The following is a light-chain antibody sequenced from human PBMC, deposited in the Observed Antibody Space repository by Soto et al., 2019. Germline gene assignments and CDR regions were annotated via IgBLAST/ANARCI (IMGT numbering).Light chain of an antibody. Sequence: EIVMTQSPATLSVSPGERATLSCSSSQSVSSNLAWYQQKPGQAPRLLIYGASSRATGIPDRFSGSGSGTDFTLTISRLEPEDFAVYYCQQYGSSPYTFGQGTKVDI. J-gene: IGKJ2*01. CDR2: GAS. CDR3: QQYGSSPYT. V-gene: IGKV3-20*01. CDR1: QSVSSN.